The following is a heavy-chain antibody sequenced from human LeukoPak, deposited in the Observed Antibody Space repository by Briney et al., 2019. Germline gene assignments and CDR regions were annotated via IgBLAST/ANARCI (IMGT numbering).Heavy chain of an antibody. CDR3: ARQPRGSRPAGLVDY. J-gene: IGHJ4*02. V-gene: IGHV4-39*01. D-gene: IGHD6-19*01. CDR1: GGSLSSGAYY. CDR2: IYYSGST. Sequence: PSETLSLTCTVSGGSLSSGAYYWGWIRQPPGKGLEWIGSIYYSGSTYYNPSLKSRVTISVDTSKNQFSLKLSSVTAADTAVYYCARQPRGSRPAGLVDYWGQGTLVTVSS.